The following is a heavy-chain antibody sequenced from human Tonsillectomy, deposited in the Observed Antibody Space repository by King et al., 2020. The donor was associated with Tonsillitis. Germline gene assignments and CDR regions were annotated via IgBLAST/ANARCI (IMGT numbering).Heavy chain of an antibody. CDR3: AKDRSGYHF. D-gene: IGHD3-22*01. CDR1: GFTFSKSS. J-gene: IGHJ3*01. CDR2: ISGSGSST. V-gene: IGHV3-23*04. Sequence: VQLVESGGGLVQPGGSLRLSCAASGFTFSKSSMSWVRQAPGKGPEVGSGISGSGSSTYYPDSVQGRFTISRDNSKNTLYLQMKSLRADDTAVYYCAKDRSGYHFWGQGTMVTVSS.